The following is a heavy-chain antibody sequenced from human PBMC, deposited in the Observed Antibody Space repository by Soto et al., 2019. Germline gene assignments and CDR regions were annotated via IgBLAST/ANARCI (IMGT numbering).Heavy chain of an antibody. D-gene: IGHD2-2*01. CDR2: IYYSGST. Sequence: SETLSLTCTVSGGSISSYYWSWIRQPPGKGLELIGYIYYSGSTNYNPSLKSRVTISVDTSKNQFSLKLSSVTAADTAVYYCAGGYCSSTSCLSHYYYYYMDVWGKGTTVTVSS. V-gene: IGHV4-59*08. J-gene: IGHJ6*03. CDR1: GGSISSYY. CDR3: AGGYCSSTSCLSHYYYYYMDV.